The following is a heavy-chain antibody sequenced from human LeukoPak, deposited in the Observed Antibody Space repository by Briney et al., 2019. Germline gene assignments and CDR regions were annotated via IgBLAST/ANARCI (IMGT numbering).Heavy chain of an antibody. V-gene: IGHV3-53*01. CDR3: ARVEDSGYYYYYMDV. CDR1: GFTVSSNY. CDR2: IYSGGST. D-gene: IGHD3-10*01. J-gene: IGHJ6*03. Sequence: GGSLRLSCAASGFTVSSNYMSWVRQAPGKGLEWVSVIYSGGSTYYADSVKGRFTISRDNSKNTLYLQMNSLRAEDTAVYYCARVEDSGYYYYYMDVWGKGTTVTVSS.